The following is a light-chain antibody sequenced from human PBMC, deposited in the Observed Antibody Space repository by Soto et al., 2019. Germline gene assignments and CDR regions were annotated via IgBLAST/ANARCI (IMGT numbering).Light chain of an antibody. CDR1: QNIDNW. J-gene: IGKJ2*01. CDR3: QQADRFPHT. V-gene: IGKV1-12*01. Sequence: DIQMTQSPSFVSASIGDRVTITCRASQNIDNWLAWYQQQPGRAPKLLISGASTLQTGVPSRFSGSGSGTEFTLTISSLQPEDFATYYCQQADRFPHTFGQGTKLEIK. CDR2: GAS.